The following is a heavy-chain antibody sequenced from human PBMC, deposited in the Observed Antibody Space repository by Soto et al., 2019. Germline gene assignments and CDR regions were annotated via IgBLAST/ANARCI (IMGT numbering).Heavy chain of an antibody. CDR1: GFRFSGFA. Sequence: QVQLVESGGGVVQPGASLRLSCAASGFRFSGFAMHWVRQAPGKGLEWVAVISFDGSEKFYVDSVKGRFSISRDDFHSTVFLQIGRLRPEDTGVYYCARDLGGYVHLWDKSNYWGQGTLVNVSS. V-gene: IGHV3-30*04. J-gene: IGHJ4*02. CDR2: ISFDGSEK. CDR3: ARDLGGYVHLWDKSNY. D-gene: IGHD5-12*01.